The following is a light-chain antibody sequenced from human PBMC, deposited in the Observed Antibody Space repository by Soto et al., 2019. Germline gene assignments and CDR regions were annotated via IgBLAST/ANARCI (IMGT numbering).Light chain of an antibody. V-gene: IGKV3-11*01. CDR1: QSVIRY. Sequence: EIVMTQSPATLSVSPGERATLSCRASQSVIRYLAWYQQRPGQAPRLLVYDASNRATGIPTRFSGSGSGTDFTLTISNLEPEDFAVYYCQQRSNWPPLISFGQGTRLEIK. CDR3: QQRSNWPPLIS. J-gene: IGKJ5*01. CDR2: DAS.